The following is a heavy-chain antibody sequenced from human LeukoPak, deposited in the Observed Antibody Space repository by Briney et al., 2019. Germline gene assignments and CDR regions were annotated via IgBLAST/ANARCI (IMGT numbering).Heavy chain of an antibody. CDR2: ISGSGGST. V-gene: IGHV3-23*01. CDR1: GFTFSSYA. D-gene: IGHD3-10*01. Sequence: PGGSLRLSCAASGFTFSSYAMSWVRQAPGKGLEWVSTISGSGGSTYYVDSVKGRFTISRDNSKNTLYLQMNSLRAEDTAVYYCARDLSPVVRASPMGYWGQGTLVTVSS. J-gene: IGHJ4*02. CDR3: ARDLSPVVRASPMGY.